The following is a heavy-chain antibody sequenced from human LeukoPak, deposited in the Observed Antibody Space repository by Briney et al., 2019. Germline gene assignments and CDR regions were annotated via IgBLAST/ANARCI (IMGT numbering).Heavy chain of an antibody. V-gene: IGHV4-30-4*08. CDR2: IYYSGST. D-gene: IGHD3-10*01. J-gene: IGHJ6*04. Sequence: PSQTLSLTCTVSGGSISSGDYYWSWIRQPPGKGLEWIGYIYYSGSTYYNPSLKSRVTISVDTSKNQFSLKLSSVTAADTAVYYCARVDYGSGSYYEPRMDVWGKGTTVTVSS. CDR1: GGSISSGDYY. CDR3: ARVDYGSGSYYEPRMDV.